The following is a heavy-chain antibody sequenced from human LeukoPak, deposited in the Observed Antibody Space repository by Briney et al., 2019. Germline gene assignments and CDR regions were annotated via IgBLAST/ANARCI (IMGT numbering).Heavy chain of an antibody. CDR2: ISGSGDST. CDR1: RFTHSSSG. D-gene: IGHD2-2*01. J-gene: IGHJ1*01. V-gene: IGHV3-23*01. Sequence: GGSLRLSCAASRFTHSSSGMSWVRQAPGKGLESVSGISGSGDSTYYADSVKGRFTISRDNSKNTLYLKMNGLRANDRAVYYCASTRARDYSSTSCYPDYFQHWGQGTLVTVSS. CDR3: ASTRARDYSSTSCYPDYFQH.